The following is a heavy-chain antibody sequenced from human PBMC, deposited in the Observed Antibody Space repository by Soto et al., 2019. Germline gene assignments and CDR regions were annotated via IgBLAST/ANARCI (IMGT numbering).Heavy chain of an antibody. CDR3: ARGVWSYYWWCY. CDR2: IYSTGST. CDR1: GGSISSSSYY. D-gene: IGHD3-10*01. V-gene: IGHV4-39*02. Sequence: QLQLQESGPGLVKPSETLSLTCTVSGGSISSSSYYWGWIRQPPGKGLGWIGSIYSTGSTYYNPSLQSRVTISADTSKNHFSLKLSSVTLADTAVYYCARGVWSYYWWCYWGQGTLVTVSS. J-gene: IGHJ4*02.